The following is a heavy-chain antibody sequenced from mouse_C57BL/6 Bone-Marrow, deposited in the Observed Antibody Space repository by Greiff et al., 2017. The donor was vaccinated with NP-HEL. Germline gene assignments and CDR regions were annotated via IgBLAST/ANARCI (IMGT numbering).Heavy chain of an antibody. D-gene: IGHD2-3*01. Sequence: QVHVKQPGAELVKPGASVKLSCKASGYTFTSYWMHWVKQRPGQGLEWIGMIHPNSGSTNYNEKFKSKATLTVDKSSSTAYMQLSSLTSEDSAVYYCARYLIYDGYYGYWGQGTTLTVSS. J-gene: IGHJ2*01. CDR3: ARYLIYDGYYGY. CDR2: IHPNSGST. CDR1: GYTFTSYW. V-gene: IGHV1-64*01.